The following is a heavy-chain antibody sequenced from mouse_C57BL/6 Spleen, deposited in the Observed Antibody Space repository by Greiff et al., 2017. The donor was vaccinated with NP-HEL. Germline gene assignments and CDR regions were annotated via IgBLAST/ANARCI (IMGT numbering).Heavy chain of an antibody. CDR3: ARSSGYFYFDY. J-gene: IGHJ2*01. Sequence: VQVVESGPELVKPGASVKISCKASGYAFSSSWMNWVKQRPGKGLEWIGRIYPGDGDTNYNGKFKGKATLTADKSSSTAYMQLSSLTSEDSAVYFCARSSGYFYFDYWGQGTTLTVSS. D-gene: IGHD3-2*02. CDR2: IYPGDGDT. V-gene: IGHV1-82*01. CDR1: GYAFSSSW.